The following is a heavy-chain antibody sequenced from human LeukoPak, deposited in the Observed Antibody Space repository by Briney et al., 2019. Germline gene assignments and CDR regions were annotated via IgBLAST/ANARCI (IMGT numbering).Heavy chain of an antibody. D-gene: IGHD5-18*01. V-gene: IGHV3-74*01. CDR3: ARAPYSYGYSDY. CDR2: INSDGSST. J-gene: IGHJ4*02. CDR1: GFTFSNYW. Sequence: PGGSLRLSCAASGFTFSNYWMHWVRQAPGKGLVWVSRINSDGSSTSYADSVKGRFTISRDNAKNTLYLQMNSLRAEDTAVYYCARAPYSYGYSDYWGQGTLVTVSS.